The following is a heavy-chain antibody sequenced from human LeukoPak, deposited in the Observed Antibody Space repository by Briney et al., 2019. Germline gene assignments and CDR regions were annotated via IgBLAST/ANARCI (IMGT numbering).Heavy chain of an antibody. J-gene: IGHJ5*02. CDR3: ARREYSSSSEWFDP. Sequence: SVKVSCKASGGTFSSYAISWVRQAPGQGLEWMGRIIPILGIASYAQKFQGRVTITADKSTSTAYMELSSLRSDDTAVYYSARREYSSSSEWFDPWGQGTLVTVSS. V-gene: IGHV1-69*04. CDR1: GGTFSSYA. CDR2: IIPILGIA. D-gene: IGHD6-6*01.